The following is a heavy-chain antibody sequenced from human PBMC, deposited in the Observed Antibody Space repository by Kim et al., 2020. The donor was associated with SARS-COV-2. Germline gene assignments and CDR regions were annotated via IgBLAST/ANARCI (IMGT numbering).Heavy chain of an antibody. D-gene: IGHD3-10*01. Sequence: GGSLRLSCAASGFTFSFYAMSWVRQAPGKGLEWVSIISGNEGDTYYADSVKGRFTISRDNSKNTLFLQMNSLRAEDTAVYFCAKDGSGSYKYWYFDLWGRGTLVTVSS. CDR2: ISGNEGDT. J-gene: IGHJ2*01. CDR3: AKDGSGSYKYWYFDL. CDR1: GFTFSFYA. V-gene: IGHV3-23*01.